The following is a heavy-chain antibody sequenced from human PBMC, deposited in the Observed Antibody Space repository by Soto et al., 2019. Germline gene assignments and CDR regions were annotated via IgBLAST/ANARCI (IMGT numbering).Heavy chain of an antibody. J-gene: IGHJ2*01. D-gene: IGHD4-4*01. V-gene: IGHV3-30-3*01. CDR1: GFTFSSYA. Sequence: QVQLVESGGGVVQPGRSLRLSCAASGFTFSSYAMNWFRQAPGKGLEWVAVISYDGSNKYYADSVKGRFTISRDNSKNTLYLQMNSLRAEDTAVYYCARPLWRDDYNWGYFDLWGRGTLVTVSS. CDR3: ARPLWRDDYNWGYFDL. CDR2: ISYDGSNK.